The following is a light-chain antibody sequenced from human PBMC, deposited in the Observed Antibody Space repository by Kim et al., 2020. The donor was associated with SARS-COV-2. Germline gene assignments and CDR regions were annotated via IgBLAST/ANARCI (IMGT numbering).Light chain of an antibody. J-gene: IGLJ2*01. CDR1: KLGDKN. CDR3: QAWDSSTVV. CDR2: QDS. V-gene: IGLV3-1*01. Sequence: LSPGQTARLTCSGEKLGDKNACWYQQKPGQSPGVGIYQDSKRPSGVPERFSGSNSGNTATLTISGTQAMDEADYYCQAWDSSTVVFGGGTQLTVL.